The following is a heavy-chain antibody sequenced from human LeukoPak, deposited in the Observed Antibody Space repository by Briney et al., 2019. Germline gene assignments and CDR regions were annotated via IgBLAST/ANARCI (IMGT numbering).Heavy chain of an antibody. D-gene: IGHD4-11*01. CDR1: KFTFSHYG. V-gene: IGHV3-33*06. CDR3: AKDAQRGFDYSNSLEN. Sequence: RGASLRLSCAASKFTFSHYGMHWVRQAPGKGLEWVAVIWNDGSNQYYADSVKGRFTVSRDNSQNTLYPQMNSLRPEDTAVYYCAKDAQRGFDYSNSLENWGQGILVSVST. J-gene: IGHJ4*02. CDR2: IWNDGSNQ.